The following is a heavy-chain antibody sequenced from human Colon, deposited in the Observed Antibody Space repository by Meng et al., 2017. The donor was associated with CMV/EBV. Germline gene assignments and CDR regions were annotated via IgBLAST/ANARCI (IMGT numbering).Heavy chain of an antibody. CDR3: AGGNGWHFDS. D-gene: IGHD6-19*01. J-gene: IGHJ4*02. CDR2: IKQDGSER. V-gene: IGHV3-7*01. CDR1: GFTFSSYW. Sequence: GGSLRLSCAASGFTFSSYWMSWVRQAPGKGLEWVANIKQDGSERYYVDSVKGRFTISTDNTKNSVFLQMNSLRAEDTAVYYCAGGNGWHFDSWGQGTLVTVSS.